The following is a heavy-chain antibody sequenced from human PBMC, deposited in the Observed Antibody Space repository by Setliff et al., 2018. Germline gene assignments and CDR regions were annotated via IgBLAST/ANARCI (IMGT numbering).Heavy chain of an antibody. D-gene: IGHD4-17*01. V-gene: IGHV4-59*08. CDR3: ARHENDYGDYDDAFDI. J-gene: IGHJ3*02. CDR1: GDSINPYY. Sequence: SETLSLTCSVSGDSINPYYWSWIRQPPGKGLERIGYIYYSGRTNYNPSLRSRVTISVDTSKNQFSLKVSSVTAADTAVYYCARHENDYGDYDDAFDIWGQGTMVTVSS. CDR2: IYYSGRT.